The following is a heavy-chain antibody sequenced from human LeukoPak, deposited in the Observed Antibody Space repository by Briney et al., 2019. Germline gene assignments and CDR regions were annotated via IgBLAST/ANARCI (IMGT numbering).Heavy chain of an antibody. V-gene: IGHV4-59*01. CDR2: IYYSGST. CDR3: ARVLARGVIRYAFEI. CDR1: GGSISSYY. J-gene: IGHJ3*02. Sequence: PSETLSLTCTVSGGSISSYYWSWIRQPPGKGLEWIGYIYYSGSTNYNPSLKSRVTISVDTSKNQFSLKLSSVTAADTAVYYCARVLARGVIRYAFEIWGQGTMVTVSS. D-gene: IGHD3-10*01.